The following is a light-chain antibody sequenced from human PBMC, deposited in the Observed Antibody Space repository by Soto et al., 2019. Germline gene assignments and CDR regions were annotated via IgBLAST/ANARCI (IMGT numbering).Light chain of an antibody. V-gene: IGKV3-15*01. CDR2: GAS. J-gene: IGKJ5*01. Sequence: EIVMTPSPATLSVSPGERATLSCRASQSVGSKLAWYQQKPGQAPRLLIYGASTRATGIPARFSGSGSGADFTLTISSLEPEDFAVYYCQQRSSWPITFGQGTRLEIK. CDR3: QQRSSWPIT. CDR1: QSVGSK.